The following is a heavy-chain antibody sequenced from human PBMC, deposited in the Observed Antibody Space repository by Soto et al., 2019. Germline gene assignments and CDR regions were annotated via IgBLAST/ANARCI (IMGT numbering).Heavy chain of an antibody. D-gene: IGHD3-3*01. Sequence: GLQRLPYAASWGNFRDYAMSWVRQATGKGLEWVSLIRGSEDSTYYADSVKGRFTISRDDSKNTLFLQMNSLRAEETAVYYCAKDWTHFDYWGQGTLVTVSS. CDR2: IRGSEDST. CDR1: WGNFRDYA. V-gene: IGHV3-23*01. CDR3: AKDWTHFDY. J-gene: IGHJ4*02.